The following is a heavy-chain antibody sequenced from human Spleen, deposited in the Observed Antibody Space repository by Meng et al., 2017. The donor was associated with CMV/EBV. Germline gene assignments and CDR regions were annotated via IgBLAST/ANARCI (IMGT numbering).Heavy chain of an antibody. CDR3: ARGVLRFLEWLSNFDY. J-gene: IGHJ4*02. D-gene: IGHD3-3*01. V-gene: IGHV1-46*01. CDR1: GYTFTSYY. Sequence: ASVKVSCKASGYTFTSYYMHWVRQAPGQGLEWMGIINPSGGSTSYAQKFQGRVTMTRDTSTSTVYMELSSLRSEDTAVYYCARGVLRFLEWLSNFDYWGQGTLVTVSS. CDR2: INPSGGST.